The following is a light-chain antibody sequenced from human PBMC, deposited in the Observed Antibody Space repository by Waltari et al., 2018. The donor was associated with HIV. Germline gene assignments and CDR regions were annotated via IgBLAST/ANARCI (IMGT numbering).Light chain of an antibody. CDR1: SSDVGSYNV. Sequence: QSALTQPASVSGSPGQSITISCTGTSSDVGSYNVVSWFQHHPGKAPKVMIHEVSKRPSGVAKCFSGSKSGNTASLTISGLQAEDEADYYCCSYAGSSSIFGTETKVTVL. CDR2: EVS. CDR3: CSYAGSSSI. V-gene: IGLV2-23*02. J-gene: IGLJ1*01.